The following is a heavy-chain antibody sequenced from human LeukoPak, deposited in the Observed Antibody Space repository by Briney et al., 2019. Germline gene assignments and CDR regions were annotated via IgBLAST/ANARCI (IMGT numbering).Heavy chain of an antibody. CDR3: ASALHSSGWVTLDY. V-gene: IGHV3-13*01. CDR1: GFTFSSYD. Sequence: GGSLRLSCAASGFTFSSYDMHWVRQATGKGLEWVSAIGTAGDTYYPGSVKGRFTISRENAKNSLYLQMNSLRAGDTAVYYCASALHSSGWVTLDYWGQGTLVTVSS. CDR2: IGTAGDT. J-gene: IGHJ4*02. D-gene: IGHD6-19*01.